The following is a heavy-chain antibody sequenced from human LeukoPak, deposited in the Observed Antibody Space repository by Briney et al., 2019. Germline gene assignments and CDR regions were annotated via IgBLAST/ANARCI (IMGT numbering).Heavy chain of an antibody. CDR3: ARDVGGAGSH. D-gene: IGHD3-10*01. Sequence: GGSLRLSCAASGFTFSRYWMHWVRQAPGEGLVWFSRIDEHGTTIDYADSVRDRFTISRDNAKNTLYLHMNSLRAEDTAMYYCARDVGGAGSHWGQGSLVTVSS. V-gene: IGHV3-74*01. CDR2: IDEHGTTI. CDR1: GFTFSRYW. J-gene: IGHJ4*02.